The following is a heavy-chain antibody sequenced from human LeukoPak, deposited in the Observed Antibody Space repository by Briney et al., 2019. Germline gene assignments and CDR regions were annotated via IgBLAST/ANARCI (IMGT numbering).Heavy chain of an antibody. CDR2: ISSSSNNI. Sequence: GGSLRLSCAASGFTFSTYTMNWVRQAPGKGLEWVSSISSSSNNINYADSVKGRFTISRDNAMSSVHLQMNSLRVEDTAVYYCARGYQRPDYWGQGTLITVSS. CDR3: ARGYQRPDY. V-gene: IGHV3-21*01. J-gene: IGHJ4*02. CDR1: GFTFSTYT. D-gene: IGHD2-2*01.